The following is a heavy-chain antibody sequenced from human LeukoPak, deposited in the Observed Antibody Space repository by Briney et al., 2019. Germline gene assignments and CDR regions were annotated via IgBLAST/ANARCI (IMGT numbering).Heavy chain of an antibody. CDR1: GFTFSSYG. CDR2: IWYDGSNK. D-gene: IGHD3-3*01. Sequence: PGRSLRLSCAASGFTFSSYGMHWVRQAPGKGLEWLAVIWYDGSNKYYADSVKGRFTISRDNSKDTLYLQMNSLRAEDTAVYYCARVGETIFGAFDIWGQGTMVTVSS. V-gene: IGHV3-33*01. CDR3: ARVGETIFGAFDI. J-gene: IGHJ3*02.